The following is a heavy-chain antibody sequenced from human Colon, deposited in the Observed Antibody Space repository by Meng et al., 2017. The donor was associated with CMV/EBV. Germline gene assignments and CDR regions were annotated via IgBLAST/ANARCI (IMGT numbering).Heavy chain of an antibody. CDR2: ISAHNGNT. D-gene: IGHD2-2*01. V-gene: IGHV1-18*01. J-gene: IGHJ4*02. CDR3: GRILGSAVPAAIDY. CDR1: GYSFTSHG. Sequence: ASVKVSCKASGYSFTSHGISWVRQAPGQGLEWMGWISAHNGNTNSAQKFQGRVTMTTDTSTSTAYMELRSLRSDDTAVYYCGRILGSAVPAAIDYWGLGTLVTVSS.